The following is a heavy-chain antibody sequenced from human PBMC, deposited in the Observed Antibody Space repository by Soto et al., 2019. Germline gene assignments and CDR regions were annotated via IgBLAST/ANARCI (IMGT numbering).Heavy chain of an antibody. Sequence: EVQLLESGGGLVQPGGSLRLSCAASGFTFNTYAMSWVRQVSGRGLEWVSAISGNGGSTYYADSVKGRFTISRDNSKNTMYLIMNSLRAEDTAVYYCAKGRALWFVHHDYYYYGMDVWGQGTTVTVSS. CDR3: AKGRALWFVHHDYYYYGMDV. J-gene: IGHJ6*02. V-gene: IGHV3-23*01. D-gene: IGHD2-21*01. CDR2: ISGNGGST. CDR1: GFTFNTYA.